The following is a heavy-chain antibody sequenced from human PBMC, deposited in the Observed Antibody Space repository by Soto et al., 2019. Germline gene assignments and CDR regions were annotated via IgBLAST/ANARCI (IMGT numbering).Heavy chain of an antibody. CDR1: GYTFTSYH. CDR2: INCSGGTT. J-gene: IGHJ1*01. CDR3: TRTKGYCSGASCREYFQY. D-gene: IGHD2-15*01. V-gene: IGHV1-46*03. Sequence: QVQLVQSGAEVKTPGASVKVSCKASGYTFTSYHIHWVRRAPGQGLEWMGVINCSGGTTTYAQKSQGRVNMTRDTSTRTVYMDLSSLRSEDTAVYFCTRTKGYCSGASCREYFQYWGQGTLITVSS.